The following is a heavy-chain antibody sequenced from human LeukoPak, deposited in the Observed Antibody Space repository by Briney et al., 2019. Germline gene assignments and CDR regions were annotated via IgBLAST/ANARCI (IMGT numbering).Heavy chain of an antibody. D-gene: IGHD5-18*01. Sequence: GESLKISCKGSGYSFTSYWIGWVRQMPGKGLEWMGIIYPGDSDTRYSPSFQGQVTISADKSISTAYLQWSSLKASDTAMYYCARRVYSYGDDPGGDWFDPWGQGTLVTVSS. CDR1: GYSFTSYW. V-gene: IGHV5-51*01. CDR3: ARRVYSYGDDPGGDWFDP. J-gene: IGHJ5*02. CDR2: IYPGDSDT.